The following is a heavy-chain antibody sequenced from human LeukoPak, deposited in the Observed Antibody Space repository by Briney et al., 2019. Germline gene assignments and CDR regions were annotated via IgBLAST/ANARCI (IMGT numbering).Heavy chain of an antibody. CDR1: GGSFSGYY. V-gene: IGHV4-34*01. CDR3: ARQIVAGTEYYYYYGMDV. D-gene: IGHD6-19*01. Sequence: SETLSLTCAVYGGSFSGYYWSWIRQPPGKGLEWIGEINHSGSTNYNPSLKSRVTISVDTSKNQFSLKLSSVTAADTAVYYCARQIVAGTEYYYYYGMDVWGQGTTVTVSS. J-gene: IGHJ6*02. CDR2: INHSGST.